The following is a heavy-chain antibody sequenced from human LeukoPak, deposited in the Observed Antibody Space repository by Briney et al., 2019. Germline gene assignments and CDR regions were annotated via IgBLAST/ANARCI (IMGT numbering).Heavy chain of an antibody. D-gene: IGHD1-1*01. CDR1: GFTFSSYA. CDR3: ASSGGRSQYYYYYYMDV. V-gene: IGHV3-23*01. CDR2: ISGSGGST. J-gene: IGHJ6*03. Sequence: GGSLRLSCAASGFTFSSYAMSWVRQAPGKGLEWVSAISGSGGSTYYADSVKGRFTISRDNSKNTLYLQMNSLRAEDTAVYYCASSGGRSQYYYYYYMDVWGKGTTVTVSS.